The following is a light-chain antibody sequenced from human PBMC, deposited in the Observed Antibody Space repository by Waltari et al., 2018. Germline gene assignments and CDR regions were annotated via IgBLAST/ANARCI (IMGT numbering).Light chain of an antibody. CDR2: KAS. CDR1: QSINSW. J-gene: IGKJ1*01. Sequence: DIQMTQSPSTVSASVGDRVTITCRASQSINSWLAWYQQKPGKAPKLLLYKASTLESGVPSRFSGSGSWTEFTLTISSLQPDDFATYYCHQYNSYSAFGQGTKVEVK. V-gene: IGKV1-5*03. CDR3: HQYNSYSA.